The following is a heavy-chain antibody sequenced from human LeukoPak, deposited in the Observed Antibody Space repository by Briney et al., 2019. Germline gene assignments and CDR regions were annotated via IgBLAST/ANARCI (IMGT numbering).Heavy chain of an antibody. V-gene: IGHV4-4*07. D-gene: IGHD2-15*01. CDR1: GASSSSYS. CDR3: ARLGYCSGGTCAWDYYYYMDV. CDR2: IYTSGST. J-gene: IGHJ6*03. Sequence: SETLSLTCTVSGASSSSYSWTWIRQPAGKGLEWIGRIYTSGSTNYNLSLNSRVTISVDKSKNQFSLRLSSVTAADTAVYYCARLGYCSGGTCAWDYYYYMDVWGKGTTVIVSS.